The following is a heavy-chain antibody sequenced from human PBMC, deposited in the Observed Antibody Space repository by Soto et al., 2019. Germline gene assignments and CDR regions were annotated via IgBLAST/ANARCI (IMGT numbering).Heavy chain of an antibody. CDR3: AREGTTTVTTFIDY. CDR1: GYTFTGYY. J-gene: IGHJ4*02. Sequence: ASVKVSCKASGYTFTGYYMHWVRQAPGQGLEWMGWINPNSVGTNYAQKFQGRVTMTRDTSISTAYMELSRLRSDDTAVYYCAREGTTTVTTFIDYWGQGTLVTVSS. CDR2: INPNSVGT. V-gene: IGHV1-2*02. D-gene: IGHD4-17*01.